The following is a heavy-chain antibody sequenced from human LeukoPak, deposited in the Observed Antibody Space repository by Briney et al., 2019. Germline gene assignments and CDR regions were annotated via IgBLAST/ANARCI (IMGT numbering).Heavy chain of an antibody. CDR2: IYPGDSTT. Sequence: GESLKISCKGVGYSFNTYWIGWVRQVPGKGLEWMGIIYPGDSTTQYSPSFQGQVTISADKSTSTAYLQWSSLKASDTATYYCACRKYYDTWSDPWGQGTLVTVSS. CDR3: ACRKYYDTWSDP. J-gene: IGHJ5*02. V-gene: IGHV5-51*01. CDR1: GYSFNTYW. D-gene: IGHD3-3*01.